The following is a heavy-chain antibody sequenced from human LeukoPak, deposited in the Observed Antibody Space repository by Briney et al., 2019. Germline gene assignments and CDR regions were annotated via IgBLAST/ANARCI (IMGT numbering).Heavy chain of an antibody. J-gene: IGHJ4*02. D-gene: IGHD3-10*01. CDR1: GFTFSSYE. Sequence: GSLRLSCVVSGFTFSSYEMNWVRQGPGKGLEWVASIKQSGNEKNYVDSVKGRFTISRDNAKNTLYLQMNSLSAEDTAVYYCARDFDPVVRGYFFWGQGTLVTVSS. CDR2: IKQSGNEK. V-gene: IGHV3-7*01. CDR3: ARDFDPVVRGYFF.